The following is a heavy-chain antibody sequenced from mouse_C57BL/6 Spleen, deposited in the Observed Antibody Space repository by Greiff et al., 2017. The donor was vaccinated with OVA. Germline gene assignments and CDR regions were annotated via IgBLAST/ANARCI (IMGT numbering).Heavy chain of an antibody. V-gene: IGHV1-47*01. CDR2: FHPYNDDT. J-gene: IGHJ2*01. D-gene: IGHD1-1*01. CDR1: GYTFTTYP. CDR3: ARGPDYYGSSSFDY. Sequence: VQLQQSGAELVKPGASVKMSCKASGYTFTTYPIEWMNQTHGKSLEWIGNFHPYNDDTKYNEKFKGKATLTVDKSSSTVYLELSRLTSDDSSVYYCARGPDYYGSSSFDYWGQGTTLTVSS.